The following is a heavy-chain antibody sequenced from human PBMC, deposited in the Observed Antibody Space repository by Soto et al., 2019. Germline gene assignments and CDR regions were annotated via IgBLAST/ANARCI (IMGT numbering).Heavy chain of an antibody. J-gene: IGHJ3*01. CDR2: ISYSGST. D-gene: IGHD3-3*01. CDR3: AKFGREAFDV. Sequence: QVQLQESGPGLVKPSQTMSLTCTVSGGSISSDGHYWNWVRQHPGKGLEWIAYISYSGSTFYNPSLKSRVTMSIDTSKHQFSLTLSSVTAADTAVYYCAKFGREAFDVWGQGTVVTVSS. V-gene: IGHV4-31*03. CDR1: GGSISSDGHY.